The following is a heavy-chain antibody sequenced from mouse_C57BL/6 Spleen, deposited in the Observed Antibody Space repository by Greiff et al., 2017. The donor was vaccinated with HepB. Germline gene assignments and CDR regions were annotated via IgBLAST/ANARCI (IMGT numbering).Heavy chain of an antibody. J-gene: IGHJ4*01. Sequence: EVQRVESGGGLVKPGGSLKLSCAASGFTFSSYAMSWVRQTPEKRLEWVATISDGGSYTYYPDNVKGRSTISRDNAKNNLYLQMSHLKSEDTAMYYCANYDYDVSAMDYWGQGTSVTVSS. D-gene: IGHD2-4*01. CDR2: ISDGGSYT. V-gene: IGHV5-4*01. CDR3: ANYDYDVSAMDY. CDR1: GFTFSSYA.